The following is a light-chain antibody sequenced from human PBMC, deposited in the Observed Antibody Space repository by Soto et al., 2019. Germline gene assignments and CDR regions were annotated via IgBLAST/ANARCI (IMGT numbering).Light chain of an antibody. CDR2: GAS. V-gene: IGKV3-20*01. CDR3: QQYGSSFT. CDR1: QSVSSSY. J-gene: IGKJ3*01. Sequence: EIVLTQSPGTLSLSPGERATLSCRASQSVSSSYLAWYQQKPGQAPRLLIYGASSRATGIPDRFSGSGSGTVFTLTISRLEPYDFAVYYCQQYGSSFTFGPGTKVDIK.